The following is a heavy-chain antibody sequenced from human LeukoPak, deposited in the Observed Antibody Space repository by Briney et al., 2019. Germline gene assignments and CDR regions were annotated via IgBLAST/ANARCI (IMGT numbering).Heavy chain of an antibody. CDR1: RYTFTGYY. D-gene: IGHD3-9*01. V-gene: IGHV1-2*02. CDR3: ARERTVLRYFDWLLYY. J-gene: IGHJ4*02. Sequence: GASVKVSCKASRYTFTGYYMHWVRQAPGQGLEWMGWINPNSGGTNYAQKCQGRVTMTRHTSIRTADMVLSRLRSDDTAVYYCARERTVLRYFDWLLYYWGQGTLVTVSS. CDR2: INPNSGGT.